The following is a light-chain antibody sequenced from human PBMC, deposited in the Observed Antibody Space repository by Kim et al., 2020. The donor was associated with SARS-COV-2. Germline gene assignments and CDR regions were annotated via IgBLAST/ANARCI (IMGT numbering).Light chain of an antibody. CDR2: YDS. J-gene: IGLJ3*02. CDR3: QVWDTTSDQVA. Sequence: APGKRAEITCGGSSSGIKGVQWYQQRPPQAPVLVMSYDSDRPSGIPERFSGSNSGNTATLTISSVEAGDEADYYCQVWDTTSDQVAFGGGTQLTVL. V-gene: IGLV3-21*01. CDR1: SSGIKG.